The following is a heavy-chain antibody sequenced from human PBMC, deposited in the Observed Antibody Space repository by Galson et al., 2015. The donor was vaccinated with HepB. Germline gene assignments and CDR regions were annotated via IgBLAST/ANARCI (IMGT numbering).Heavy chain of an antibody. Sequence: SVKVSCKASGGTFSSYAISWVRQAPGQGLEWMGGIIPIFGTANYAQKFQGRVTITADESTSTAYMELSSLRSEDTAVYYCARAALGYSSGWYEFDYWGQGTLVTVSS. D-gene: IGHD6-19*01. CDR1: GGTFSSYA. CDR2: IIPIFGTA. V-gene: IGHV1-69*13. J-gene: IGHJ4*02. CDR3: ARAALGYSSGWYEFDY.